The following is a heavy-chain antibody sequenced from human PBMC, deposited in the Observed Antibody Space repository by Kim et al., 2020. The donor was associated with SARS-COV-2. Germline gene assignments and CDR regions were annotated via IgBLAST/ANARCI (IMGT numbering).Heavy chain of an antibody. J-gene: IGHJ6*03. CDR3: ARGADLHDYSNYGYYYYMDV. CDR1: GFTFSSYE. D-gene: IGHD4-4*01. CDR2: ISSSGSTI. Sequence: GGSLRLSCAASGFTFSSYEMNWVRQAPGKGLEWVSYISSSGSTIYYADSVKGRFTISRDNAKNSLYLQMNSLRAEDTAVYYCARGADLHDYSNYGYYYYMDVWGKGTTVTVSS. V-gene: IGHV3-48*03.